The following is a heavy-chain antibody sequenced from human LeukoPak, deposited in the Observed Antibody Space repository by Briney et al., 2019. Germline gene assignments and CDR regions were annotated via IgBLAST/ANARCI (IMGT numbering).Heavy chain of an antibody. CDR2: ISGTGETT. CDR3: AKCAIYCQHKWFDT. V-gene: IGHV3-23*01. D-gene: IGHD4/OR15-4a*01. Sequence: GGSLRLSCAASGFTFGNSAMSWVRQAPGKGLEWVSAISGTGETTPYADSVKGRFTISRDNSKNTLYLQMSSLRADDTAVYYCAKCAIYCQHKWFDTWRQGTLVTVSS. J-gene: IGHJ5*02. CDR1: GFTFGNSA.